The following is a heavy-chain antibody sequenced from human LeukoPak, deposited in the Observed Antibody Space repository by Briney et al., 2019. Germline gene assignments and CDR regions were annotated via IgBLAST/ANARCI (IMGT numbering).Heavy chain of an antibody. V-gene: IGHV3-7*01. CDR3: ARGRWVFDS. CDR2: IKEDGSET. CDR1: RFIFSNSW. J-gene: IGHJ4*02. D-gene: IGHD6-13*01. Sequence: GGSLGLSCAASRFIFSNSWMSWVRQAPGKGLEWVANIKEDGSETRYVASVKGRFTISRDNAKSSLYLQMNSLRAEDTAVYYCARGRWVFDSWGQGTLVTVSS.